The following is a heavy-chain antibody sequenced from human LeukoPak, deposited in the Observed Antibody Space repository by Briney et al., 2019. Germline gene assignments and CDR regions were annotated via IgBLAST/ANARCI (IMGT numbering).Heavy chain of an antibody. CDR2: ISYDGSNK. Sequence: PGGSLRLSCAASGFTFSGYAMHWVRQAPGKGLEWVAVISYDGSNKYYADSVKGRFTISRDNSKNTLYLQMNSLRAEDTAVYYCARTGCSSTSCYKYYFDYWGQGTLVTVSS. V-gene: IGHV3-30*04. CDR3: ARTGCSSTSCYKYYFDY. CDR1: GFTFSGYA. D-gene: IGHD2-2*02. J-gene: IGHJ4*02.